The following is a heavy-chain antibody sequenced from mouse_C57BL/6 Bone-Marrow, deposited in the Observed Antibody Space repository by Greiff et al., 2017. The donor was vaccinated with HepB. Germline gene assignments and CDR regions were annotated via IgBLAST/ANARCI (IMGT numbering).Heavy chain of an antibody. J-gene: IGHJ4*01. CDR1: GFTFSDYG. V-gene: IGHV5-15*04. CDR2: ISNLAYSI. Sequence: EVNVVESGGGLVQPGGSLKLSCAASGFTFSDYGMAWVRQAPRKGPEWVAFISNLAYSIYYADTVTGRFTISRENAKNTLYLEMSSLRSEDTAMYYCARRITTVVAPYYAMDYWGEGTSVTVSS. CDR3: ARRITTVVAPYYAMDY. D-gene: IGHD1-1*01.